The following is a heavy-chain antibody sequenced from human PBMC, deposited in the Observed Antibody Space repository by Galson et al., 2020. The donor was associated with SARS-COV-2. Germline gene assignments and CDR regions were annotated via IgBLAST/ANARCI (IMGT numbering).Heavy chain of an antibody. D-gene: IGHD2-15*01. CDR2: IRSKANSYAT. J-gene: IGHJ5*02. V-gene: IGHV3-73*01. Sequence: RIRSKANSYATAYAASVKGRFTISRDDSKNTAYLQMNSLKTEDTAVYYCTGIGYCSGGSCRFDPWGQGTLVTVSS. CDR3: TGIGYCSGGSCRFDP.